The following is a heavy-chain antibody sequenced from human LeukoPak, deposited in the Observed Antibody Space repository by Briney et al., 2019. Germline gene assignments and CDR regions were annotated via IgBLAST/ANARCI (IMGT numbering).Heavy chain of an antibody. Sequence: AGRSLRLSCAASGFTFSDYGMHWVRQAPGKGLEWVALIWYDGSSQYYADSVKGRFTISRDNAKNSLYLQMNSLRAEDTAVYYCARDGGGGLDYWGQGTLVTVSS. V-gene: IGHV3-33*01. CDR2: IWYDGSSQ. CDR3: ARDGGGGLDY. CDR1: GFTFSDYG. D-gene: IGHD2-15*01. J-gene: IGHJ4*02.